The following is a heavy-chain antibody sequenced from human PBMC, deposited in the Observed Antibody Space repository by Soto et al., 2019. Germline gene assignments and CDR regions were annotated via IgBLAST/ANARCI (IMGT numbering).Heavy chain of an antibody. CDR2: TYYRSKWYN. CDR1: GDSVSSNSAA. CDR3: ARVRALTSGSYSEFDY. J-gene: IGHJ4*02. Sequence: SQTLSLTCAISGDSVSSNSAAWNWIRXSPSRGLEWLGRTYYRSKWYNDYAVSVKSRITINPDTSKNQFSLQLNSVTPEDTAVYYCARVRALTSGSYSEFDYWGQGTLVTVSS. D-gene: IGHD1-26*01. V-gene: IGHV6-1*01.